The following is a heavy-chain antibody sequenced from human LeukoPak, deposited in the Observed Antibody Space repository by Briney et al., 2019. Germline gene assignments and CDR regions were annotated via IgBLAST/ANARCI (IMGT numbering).Heavy chain of an antibody. CDR3: AELGITMIGGV. CDR1: DFSVGSNY. J-gene: IGHJ6*04. V-gene: IGHV3-48*03. D-gene: IGHD3-10*02. CDR2: ISSSGSTI. Sequence: GGSLRLSCAASDFSVGSNYMTWVRQAPGKGLEWVSYISSSGSTIYYADSVKGRFTISRDNAKNSLYLQMNSLRAEDTAVYYRAELGITMIGGVWGKGTTVTISS.